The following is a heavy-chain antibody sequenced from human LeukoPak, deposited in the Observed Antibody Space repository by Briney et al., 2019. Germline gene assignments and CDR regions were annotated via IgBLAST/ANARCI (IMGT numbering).Heavy chain of an antibody. J-gene: IGHJ6*03. CDR1: GYTFTGYY. D-gene: IGHD6-13*01. CDR3: ARTAAGQNHYYYYYYMDV. Sequence: ASVKVSCKASGYTFTGYYMHWVRQAPGQGLEWMGWINPNSGGTNYAQKFQGRVTMTRDTSISTAYMELSRLRSDDTAVYYCARTAAGQNHYYYYYYMDVWGKGTTVTVSS. CDR2: INPNSGGT. V-gene: IGHV1-2*02.